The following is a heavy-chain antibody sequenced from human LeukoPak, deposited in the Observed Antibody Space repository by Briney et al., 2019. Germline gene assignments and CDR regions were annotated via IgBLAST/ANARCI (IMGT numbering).Heavy chain of an antibody. V-gene: IGHV3-21*01. CDR1: GFTFSSYG. Sequence: GGSLRLSCAASGFTFSSYGMNWVRQAPGKGLEWVSSISSSSSYIYYADSVKGRFTISRDNAKNSLYLQMNSLRAEDTAVYYCARESQVYDSSGYYSYYFDYWGQGTLVTVSS. J-gene: IGHJ4*02. CDR3: ARESQVYDSSGYYSYYFDY. D-gene: IGHD3-22*01. CDR2: ISSSSSYI.